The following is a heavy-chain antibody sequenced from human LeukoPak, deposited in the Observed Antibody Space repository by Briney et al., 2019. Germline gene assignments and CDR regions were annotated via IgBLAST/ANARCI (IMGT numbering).Heavy chain of an antibody. D-gene: IGHD6-19*01. J-gene: IGHJ4*02. CDR3: ARSSSGWYAVFDY. CDR1: GGSISSYY. Sequence: NTSETLSLTCTVSGGSISSYYWSWIRQPPGKGLEWIGYIYYSGSTNYNPSLKSRVTISVDTSKNQFSLKLSSVTAADTAVYYCARSSSGWYAVFDYWGQGTLVTVSS. CDR2: IYYSGST. V-gene: IGHV4-59*01.